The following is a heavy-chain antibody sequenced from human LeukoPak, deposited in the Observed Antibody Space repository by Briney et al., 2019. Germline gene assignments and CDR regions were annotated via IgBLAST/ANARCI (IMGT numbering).Heavy chain of an antibody. CDR1: GYTFTSYD. V-gene: IGHV1-8*01. Sequence: ASVKVSCKASGYTFTSYDINWVRQATGQGLEWMGWMNPNSGNTGYAQKFQGRVTMTRNTSISTAYMELSSLRSEDTAVYYCARESTYDFWSGYLNYYYYYMDVWGKGTTVTVSS. J-gene: IGHJ6*03. CDR2: MNPNSGNT. D-gene: IGHD3-3*01. CDR3: ARESTYDFWSGYLNYYYYYMDV.